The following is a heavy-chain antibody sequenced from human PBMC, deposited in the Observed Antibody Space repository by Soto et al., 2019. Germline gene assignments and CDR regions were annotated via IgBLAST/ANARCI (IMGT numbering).Heavy chain of an antibody. V-gene: IGHV3-30*18. CDR3: AKEPWRVVTAAHFDY. CDR2: ISYDGSNK. Sequence: HPGGSLRLSCAASGFTFSSYGMHWVRRAPGKGLEWVAVISYDGSNKYYADSVKGRFTISRDNSKNTLYLQMNSLRAEDTAVYYCAKEPWRVVTAAHFDYWGQGTLVTVSS. J-gene: IGHJ4*02. D-gene: IGHD2-21*02. CDR1: GFTFSSYG.